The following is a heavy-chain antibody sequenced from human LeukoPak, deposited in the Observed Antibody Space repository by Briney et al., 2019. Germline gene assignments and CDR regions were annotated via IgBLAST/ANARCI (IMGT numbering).Heavy chain of an antibody. CDR1: GFIFSDSY. J-gene: IGHJ4*02. CDR3: ARDPDYGDPY. D-gene: IGHD4/OR15-4a*01. V-gene: IGHV3-11*01. Sequence: PGGSLRLSCSASGFIFSDSYMNWFRLSPEKGLEWIAYISSSGATTEYADSVKGRFTISRVNAKNSMYLQMNSLRPEDTAVYYCARDPDYGDPYWGQGTLVTVSS. CDR2: ISSSGATT.